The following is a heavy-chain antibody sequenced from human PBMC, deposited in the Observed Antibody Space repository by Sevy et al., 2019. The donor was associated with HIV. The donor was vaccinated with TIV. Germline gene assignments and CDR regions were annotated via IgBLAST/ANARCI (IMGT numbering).Heavy chain of an antibody. V-gene: IGHV3-21*01. CDR3: ARGQTIFGVVKWGFDY. CDR1: GFTFSSYS. J-gene: IGHJ4*02. D-gene: IGHD3-3*01. CDR2: ISSSSYI. Sequence: GGSLRLSCAASGFTFSSYSMNWVRQAPGKGLEWVSSISSSSYIYYADSVKGRFTISRDNAKNSLYLKMNSLRAEDTAVYYCARGQTIFGVVKWGFDYWGQGTLVTVSS.